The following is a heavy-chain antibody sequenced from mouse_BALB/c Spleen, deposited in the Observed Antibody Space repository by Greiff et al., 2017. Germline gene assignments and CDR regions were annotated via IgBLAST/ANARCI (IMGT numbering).Heavy chain of an antibody. Sequence: DVMLVESGGGLVKPGGSLKLSCAASGFTFSDYYMYWVRQTPEKRLEWVATISDGGSYTYYPDSVKGRFTISRDNAKNNLYLQMSSLKSEDTAMYYCARDRAYYRYDDWYFDVWGAGTTVTVSS. CDR2: ISDGGSYT. J-gene: IGHJ1*01. CDR1: GFTFSDYY. CDR3: ARDRAYYRYDDWYFDV. D-gene: IGHD2-14*01. V-gene: IGHV5-4*02.